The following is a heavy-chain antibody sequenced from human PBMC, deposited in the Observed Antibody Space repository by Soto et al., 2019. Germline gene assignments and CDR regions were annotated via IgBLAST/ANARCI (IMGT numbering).Heavy chain of an antibody. J-gene: IGHJ6*02. CDR1: GYTFNEYY. Sequence: QVQLVQSGAEVKKPGASVKVSCKTSGYTFNEYYIHWMRQVPGQGPEWMGWINPNSGGTKYAKKFQGVMTMTSDTSTSTTSMELRRLRSDDTAIYYCARRLGGGGDYFYGMDVWGQGTAVIVSS. CDR3: ARRLGGGGDYFYGMDV. V-gene: IGHV1-2*02. D-gene: IGHD3-10*01. CDR2: INPNSGGT.